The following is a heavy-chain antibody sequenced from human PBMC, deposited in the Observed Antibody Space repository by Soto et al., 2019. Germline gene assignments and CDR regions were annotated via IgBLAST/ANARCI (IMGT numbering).Heavy chain of an antibody. D-gene: IGHD1-26*01. CDR3: ATRGIVGPIY. CDR2: VYHNGNT. V-gene: IGHV4-4*02. J-gene: IGHJ4*02. Sequence: HVQLQESGTGLVEPSGTLSLTCNVYDGSINNGDWCSWVRQPPGKGLEWIGEVYHNGNTNYNASLKSRVTVSVDKSRTQFSLRLTSVTPADTAVYYCATRGIVGPIYWGQGTLVTVSS. CDR1: DGSINNGDW.